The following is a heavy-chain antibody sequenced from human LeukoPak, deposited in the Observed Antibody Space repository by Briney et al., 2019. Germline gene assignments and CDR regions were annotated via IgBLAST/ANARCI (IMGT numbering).Heavy chain of an antibody. J-gene: IGHJ4*02. CDR2: IFHTGHT. D-gene: IGHD3-10*01. CDR3: ARGFYGSGSQFDY. V-gene: IGHV4-30-2*01. Sequence: TLSLTCAVSGGSISSGDYPWGWIRQPPGKGLEWIGYIFHTGHTSYNPSLKSRVTISVDMSKNQLSLKLSSVTAADTAVYYCARGFYGSGSQFDYWGQGTLVTVSS. CDR1: GGSISSGDYP.